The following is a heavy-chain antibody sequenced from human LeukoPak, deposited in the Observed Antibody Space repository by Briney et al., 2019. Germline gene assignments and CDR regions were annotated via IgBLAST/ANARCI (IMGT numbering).Heavy chain of an antibody. CDR2: IYPGDSDT. D-gene: IGHD3-10*01. J-gene: IGHJ6*03. Sequence: GESLKISCKGSGYSFTSYWIGWVRQMPGKGLEWMGIIYPGDSDTRYSPSFQGQVTISADKSISTAYLQWSSLKASDTAMCYCARHETYYYGSGSYLSYYYYYMDVWGKGTTVTVSS. CDR3: ARHETYYYGSGSYLSYYYYYMDV. CDR1: GYSFTSYW. V-gene: IGHV5-51*01.